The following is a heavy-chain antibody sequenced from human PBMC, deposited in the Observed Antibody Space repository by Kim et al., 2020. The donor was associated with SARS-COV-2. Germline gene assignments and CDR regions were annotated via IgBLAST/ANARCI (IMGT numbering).Heavy chain of an antibody. D-gene: IGHD3-22*01. J-gene: IGHJ4*02. Sequence: SETLSLTCTVSGGSISSGGYYWSWIRQHPGKGLEWIGYIYYSGSTYYNPSLKSRVTISVDTSKNQFSLKLSSVTAADTAVYYCAREKSSVDSSGYRYFDYWGQGTLVTVSS. V-gene: IGHV4-31*03. CDR2: IYYSGST. CDR1: GGSISSGGYY. CDR3: AREKSSVDSSGYRYFDY.